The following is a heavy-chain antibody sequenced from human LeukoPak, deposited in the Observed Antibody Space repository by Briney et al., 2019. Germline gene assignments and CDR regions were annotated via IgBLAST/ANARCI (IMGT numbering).Heavy chain of an antibody. V-gene: IGHV1-69*04. Sequence: ASVKVSCKASGYTFTSYDINWVRQATGQGLEWMGRIIPILGIANYAQKFRGRVTITADKSTSTAYMELSSLRSEDTAVYYCARDSGMATISHVWGQGTTVTVSS. D-gene: IGHD5-24*01. CDR2: IIPILGIA. CDR3: ARDSGMATISHV. J-gene: IGHJ6*02. CDR1: GYTFTSYD.